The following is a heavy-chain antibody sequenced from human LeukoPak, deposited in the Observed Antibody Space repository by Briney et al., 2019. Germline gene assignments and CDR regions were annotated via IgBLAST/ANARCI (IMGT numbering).Heavy chain of an antibody. Sequence: SHTLSLTRAVSGDRFIGGTFYWGWVRQPPGQGLEWLGSIHFNANTFNNPSLKSPATISVDMPKNQFSLNLSSVTVADTAVYYCAGRVGATIWTGLHFWGQGILVTVSS. D-gene: IGHD1-26*01. V-gene: IGHV4-39*01. CDR2: IHFNANT. CDR3: AGRVGATIWTGLHF. CDR1: GDRFIGGTFY. J-gene: IGHJ4*02.